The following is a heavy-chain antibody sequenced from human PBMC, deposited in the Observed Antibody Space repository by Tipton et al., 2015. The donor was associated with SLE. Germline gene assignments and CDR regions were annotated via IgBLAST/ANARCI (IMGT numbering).Heavy chain of an antibody. J-gene: IGHJ3*02. CDR1: GGSISSSSYY. CDR3: ARTLDALDI. Sequence: TLSLTCTVSGGSISSSSYYWGWIRQPPGKGLEWIGSIYYRGNTYYNPSLKSRVSVSVDTSKNQFSLKLRSVTAADTAVYYCARTLDALDIWGQGTMVTVSS. V-gene: IGHV4-39*07. CDR2: IYYRGNT.